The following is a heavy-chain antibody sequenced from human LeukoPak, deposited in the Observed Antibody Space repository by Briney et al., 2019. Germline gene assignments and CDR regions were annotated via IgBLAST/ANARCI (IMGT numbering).Heavy chain of an antibody. D-gene: IGHD6-13*01. V-gene: IGHV1-46*01. CDR1: GYTFTSYY. CDR2: INPSGGST. CDR3: ATTTAQQLVTYYFDY. J-gene: IGHJ4*02. Sequence: ASVKVSCKASGYTFTSYYMHWVRQAPGQGLEWMGIINPSGGSTSYAQKFQGRVTMTRDTSTSTVYMELSSLRSEDTAVYYCATTTAQQLVTYYFDYWGQGTLVAVSS.